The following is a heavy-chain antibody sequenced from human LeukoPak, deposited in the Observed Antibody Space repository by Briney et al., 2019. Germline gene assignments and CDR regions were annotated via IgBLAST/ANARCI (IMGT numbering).Heavy chain of an antibody. CDR1: GFTFSNPW. J-gene: IGHJ5*02. CDR3: LQYNSENT. V-gene: IGHV3-7*01. CDR2: IKKDGSET. D-gene: IGHD1-14*01. Sequence: PGGSLRLSCAASGFTFSNPWMTWARQAPGKGLEWVANIKKDGSETYYVDSVRGRFTVSRDNDKNSLYLEMNSLRDEDTAVYYCLQYNSENTWGQGTLVTVSS.